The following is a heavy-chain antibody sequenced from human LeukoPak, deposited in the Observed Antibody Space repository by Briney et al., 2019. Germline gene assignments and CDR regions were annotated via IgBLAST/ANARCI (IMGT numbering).Heavy chain of an antibody. CDR2: ISSSSSYI. Sequence: GGSLKLSCAASGFTFSSYSMNWVRQAPGKGLEWVSSISSSSSYIYYADSVKGRFTISRDNAKNSLYLQMNSLRAEDTAVYYCATNYDSSGYLSHFQHWGQGTLVTVSS. V-gene: IGHV3-21*01. J-gene: IGHJ1*01. CDR3: ATNYDSSGYLSHFQH. CDR1: GFTFSSYS. D-gene: IGHD3-22*01.